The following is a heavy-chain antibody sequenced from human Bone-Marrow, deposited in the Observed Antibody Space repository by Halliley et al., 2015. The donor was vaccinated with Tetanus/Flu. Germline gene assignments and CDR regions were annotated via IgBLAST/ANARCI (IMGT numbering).Heavy chain of an antibody. CDR2: I. D-gene: IGHD3-22*01. J-gene: IGHJ6*02. Sequence: IDYADSVKGRFTISRDNAKSSLYLQMNSLRDEDTAVYYCARDNYDTSGYDYEGKHYYYYNGMDVWGQGTTVTVSS. V-gene: IGHV3-48*02. CDR3: ARDNYDTSGYDYEGKHYYYYNGMDV.